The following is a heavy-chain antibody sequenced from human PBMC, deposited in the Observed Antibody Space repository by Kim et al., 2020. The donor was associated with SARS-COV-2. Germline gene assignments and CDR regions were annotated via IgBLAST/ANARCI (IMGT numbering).Heavy chain of an antibody. CDR1: GFTFNNSR. D-gene: IGHD1-7*01. CDR2: IKRKTNGATI. J-gene: IGHJ4*02. Sequence: GGSLRLSCVASGFTFNNSRMHWVRQAPGRGLEWVGRIKRKTNGATIDYAAAVKDRFTISRDDSKNTLYLQMNSLKIEDTAVYYCTTVGRTHLGQGTLVSV. CDR3: TTVGRTH. V-gene: IGHV3-15*01.